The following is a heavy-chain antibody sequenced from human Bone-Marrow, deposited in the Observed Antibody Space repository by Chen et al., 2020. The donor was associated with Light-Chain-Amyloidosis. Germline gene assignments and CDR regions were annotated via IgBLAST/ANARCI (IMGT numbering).Heavy chain of an antibody. CDR2: ISSSGITI. D-gene: IGHD3-10*01. CDR3: VREEDAYGHGVLDY. V-gene: IGHV3-48*03. CDR1: GFTFGNYE. Sequence: EVQLVESGGGSVQPGGSLRLSCTASGFTFGNYEMTWVRQAPGKGLEWVSYISSSGITIYYADSMKGRVTVSRDNGKNSLYLEMSSLRAEDTAIYYCVREEDAYGHGVLDYWGQGTLVTVPS. J-gene: IGHJ4*02.